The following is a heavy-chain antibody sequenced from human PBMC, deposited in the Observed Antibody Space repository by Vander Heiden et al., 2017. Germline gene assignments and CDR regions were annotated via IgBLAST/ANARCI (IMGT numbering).Heavy chain of an antibody. CDR3: ARLQGFGDAFDI. J-gene: IGHJ3*02. D-gene: IGHD3-16*01. V-gene: IGHV4-39*01. CDR1: GGPISSSSYY. CDR2: IYYSGST. Sequence: QLQLQESGPGLVKPSETLSLTCTVPGGPISSSSYYWGWIRQPPGKGLEWIGSIYYSGSTYYNPSLKSRVTISVDTSKNQFSLKLSSVTAADTAVYYCARLQGFGDAFDIWGQGTMVTVSS.